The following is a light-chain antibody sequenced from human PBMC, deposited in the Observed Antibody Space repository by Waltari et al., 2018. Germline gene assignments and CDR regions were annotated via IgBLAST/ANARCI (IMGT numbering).Light chain of an antibody. CDR2: DVS. CDR1: SSDAGGYNY. Sequence: QSALTQPDSVSGSPGQSITSSCTGTSSDAGGYNYVSWYQQHPGKAPKLTIYDVSNRPSGVSNRFSGSKSGNTASLTISGLQAEDEADYYCSSYISSSTLELFGGGTSLTVL. CDR3: SSYISSSTLEL. V-gene: IGLV2-14*01. J-gene: IGLJ2*01.